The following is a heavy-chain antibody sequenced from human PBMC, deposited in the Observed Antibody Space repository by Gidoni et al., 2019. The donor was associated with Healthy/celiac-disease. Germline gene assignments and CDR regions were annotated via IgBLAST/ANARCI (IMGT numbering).Heavy chain of an antibody. D-gene: IGHD4-17*01. Sequence: EVQLVETGGGLIQPGGSLRLSCAASGFTVTSNYMSWVRQAPGKGLEWVSVIYSGGSTYYADSVKGRFTSSRDNSKNTLYLQMNSLRAEDTAVYYCARAHGDYYYYYGMDVWGQGTTVTVSS. CDR2: IYSGGST. J-gene: IGHJ6*02. CDR1: GFTVTSNY. CDR3: ARAHGDYYYYYGMDV. V-gene: IGHV3-53*02.